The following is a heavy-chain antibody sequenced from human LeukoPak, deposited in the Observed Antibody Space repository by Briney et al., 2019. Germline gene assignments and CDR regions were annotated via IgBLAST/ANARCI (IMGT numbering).Heavy chain of an antibody. V-gene: IGHV4-59*01. CDR2: IYYSGST. CDR3: ARLGYSGSYDAFDI. J-gene: IGHJ3*02. D-gene: IGHD1-26*01. Sequence: SETLSLTCTVSGGSISSYYWSWIRQPPGKGLEWIGYIYYSGSTNYNPSLKSRVTISVDTSKNQFSLKLSSVTAADTAVYYCARLGYSGSYDAFDIWGQGTMVTVSS. CDR1: GGSISSYY.